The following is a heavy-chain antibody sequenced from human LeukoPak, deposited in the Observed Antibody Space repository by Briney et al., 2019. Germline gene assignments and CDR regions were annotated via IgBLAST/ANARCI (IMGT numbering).Heavy chain of an antibody. D-gene: IGHD1-14*01. CDR3: NMITGAFDI. CDR1: GFTFSGSA. J-gene: IGHJ3*02. V-gene: IGHV3-73*01. CDR2: IRSKANSYAT. Sequence: GGSLRLSCAASGFTFSGSAMHWVRQASGKGLEWVGRIRSKANSYATAYAASVKGRFTISREDSKNTAYLQMNSLKTEDTAVYYFNMITGAFDIWGQGTMVTVSS.